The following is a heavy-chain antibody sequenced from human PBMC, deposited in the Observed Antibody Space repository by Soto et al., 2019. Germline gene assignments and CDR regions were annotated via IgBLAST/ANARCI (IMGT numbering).Heavy chain of an antibody. J-gene: IGHJ4*02. CDR2: IGTAGDT. Sequence: GGSLRLSCAASGFTFSSYDMHWVRQATGKGLEWVSAIGTAGDTYYPGSVKGRFTISRENAKNSLYLQMNSLRAGDTAVYYCARGRRTPSFLRMGLDYWGQGTLVTVSS. CDR1: GFTFSSYD. V-gene: IGHV3-13*01. D-gene: IGHD3-16*01. CDR3: ARGRRTPSFLRMGLDY.